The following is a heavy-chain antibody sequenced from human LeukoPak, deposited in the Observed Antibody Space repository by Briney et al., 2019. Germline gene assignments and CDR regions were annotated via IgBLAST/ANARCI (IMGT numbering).Heavy chain of an antibody. D-gene: IGHD3-22*01. J-gene: IGHJ4*02. Sequence: GGSLRLSCAASGFTFNSYSMNWVRQAPGKGLEWVSYISSSSRTIYYADSVKGRFTISRDNAKDSLYLQINSLRAEGTAVYYCARGARRDYYDSSGYYYLLYWGQGNLVTVSS. V-gene: IGHV3-48*01. CDR1: GFTFNSYS. CDR3: ARGARRDYYDSSGYYYLLY. CDR2: ISSSSRTI.